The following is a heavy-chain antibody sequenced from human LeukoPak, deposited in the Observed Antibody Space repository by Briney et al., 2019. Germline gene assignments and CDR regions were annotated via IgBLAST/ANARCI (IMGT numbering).Heavy chain of an antibody. CDR2: IKSKTDSGTT. D-gene: IGHD3-3*01. CDR1: GFTFSNAW. Sequence: GGSLRLSCAASGFTFSNAWMSWVRQAPGKGLEWVGRIKSKTDSGTTDYAAPVKGRFTISRDDSKNTLYLQMNSLKTEDTAGYYCTTYDFWSGYYMGPWYYYYYMDVWGKGTTVTVSS. CDR3: TTYDFWSGYYMGPWYYYYYMDV. V-gene: IGHV3-15*01. J-gene: IGHJ6*03.